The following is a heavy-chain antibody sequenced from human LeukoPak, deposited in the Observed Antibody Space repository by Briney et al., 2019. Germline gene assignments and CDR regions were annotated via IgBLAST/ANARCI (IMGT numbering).Heavy chain of an antibody. Sequence: SQTLSLTCAISGDSVSSNSAAWNWIRQSPSRGLEWLGRTYYRSKWHYDYAVSVKSRITINPDTSKNQFSLQLNSVTPEDTAVYYCVNIAVTGPDAFDIWGQGTMVTVSS. D-gene: IGHD6-19*01. CDR1: GDSVSSNSAA. CDR2: TYYRSKWHY. CDR3: VNIAVTGPDAFDI. J-gene: IGHJ3*02. V-gene: IGHV6-1*01.